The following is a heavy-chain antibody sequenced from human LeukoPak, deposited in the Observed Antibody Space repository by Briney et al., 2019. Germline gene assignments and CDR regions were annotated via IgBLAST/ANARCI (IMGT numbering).Heavy chain of an antibody. CDR2: IYYSGST. CDR3: ARHGKDSSGWYNWFDP. CDR1: GGSISSYY. J-gene: IGHJ5*02. V-gene: IGHV4-59*08. Sequence: SETLSLTCTVSGGSISSYYWSWIRQPPGKGVEWMGYIYYSGSTNYNPSLKSRVTISVDTSKNQFSLKLSSVTAADTAVYYCARHGKDSSGWYNWFDPWGQGTLVTVSS. D-gene: IGHD6-19*01.